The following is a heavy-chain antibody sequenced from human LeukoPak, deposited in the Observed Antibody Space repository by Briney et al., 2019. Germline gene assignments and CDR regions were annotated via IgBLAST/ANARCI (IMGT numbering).Heavy chain of an antibody. D-gene: IGHD3-22*01. Sequence: SETLSLTCTVSGGSISSYYWSWIRQPPGKGLEWIGYIYYSGSTNYNPSLKSRVTISVDTSKNQFSLKLSSVTAADTAVYYCASDYYDSSGYYDYWGQGTLVTVSS. CDR1: GGSISSYY. J-gene: IGHJ4*02. CDR2: IYYSGST. V-gene: IGHV4-59*12. CDR3: ASDYYDSSGYYDY.